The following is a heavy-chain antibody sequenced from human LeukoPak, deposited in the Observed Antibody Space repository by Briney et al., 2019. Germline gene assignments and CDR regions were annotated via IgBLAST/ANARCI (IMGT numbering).Heavy chain of an antibody. CDR3: ARYRNEALFAFDI. CDR1: GDSISNYY. CDR2: IYYSGST. D-gene: IGHD1-14*01. V-gene: IGHV4-59*01. J-gene: IGHJ3*02. Sequence: SETLSLTCSVSGDSISNYYWSWIRQSPGKGLEWIGYIYYSGSTNYNPSLKSRVSISVDTSKNQFSLKLSSVTAADTAMYYCARYRNEALFAFDIWGQGTVVTVSS.